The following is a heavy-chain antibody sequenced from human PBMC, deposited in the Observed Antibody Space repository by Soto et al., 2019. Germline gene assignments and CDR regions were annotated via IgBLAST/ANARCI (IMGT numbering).Heavy chain of an antibody. CDR3: AKAAFHYYYYGMDV. J-gene: IGHJ6*02. D-gene: IGHD6-25*01. Sequence: EVQLLESGGGLVQPGGPLRLSCAASGFTFSSYAMSWVRQAPGKGLEWVSAISGSGGSTYYADSVKGRFTISRDNSKNTLYLQMNSPRAEDTAVYYCAKAAFHYYYYGMDVWGQGTTVTVSS. CDR1: GFTFSSYA. CDR2: ISGSGGST. V-gene: IGHV3-23*01.